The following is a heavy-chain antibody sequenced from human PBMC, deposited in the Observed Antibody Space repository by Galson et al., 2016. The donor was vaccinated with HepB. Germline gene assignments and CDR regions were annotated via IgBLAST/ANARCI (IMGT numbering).Heavy chain of an antibody. CDR2: IKKDGSVK. J-gene: IGHJ4*02. CDR1: GFTLSSYW. D-gene: IGHD2-21*01. Sequence: SLRLSCAASGFTLSSYWMTWVRQAPGKGLEWVANIKKDGSVKYHVDSVQGRFTISRDNAKNSLYLQMNSLRAEDTAVYYCAREPRAGAYYFDYWGQGTLVTVSS. CDR3: AREPRAGAYYFDY. V-gene: IGHV3-7*03.